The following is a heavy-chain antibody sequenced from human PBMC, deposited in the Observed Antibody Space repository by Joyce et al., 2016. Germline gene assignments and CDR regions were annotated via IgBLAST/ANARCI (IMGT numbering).Heavy chain of an antibody. CDR1: GYTFTSYG. J-gene: IGHJ3*02. V-gene: IGHV1-18*01. Sequence: QVQLVQSGAELKKPGASVIVSCKASGYTFTSYGISWVRQAPGQGLEWMGWISAYNGNTNYAQKLQGRVTMTTDTSTSTAYMELRSLRSDETAVYYCAREAWVAAAGQQDAFDIWGQGTMVTVSS. CDR2: ISAYNGNT. CDR3: AREAWVAAAGQQDAFDI. D-gene: IGHD6-13*01.